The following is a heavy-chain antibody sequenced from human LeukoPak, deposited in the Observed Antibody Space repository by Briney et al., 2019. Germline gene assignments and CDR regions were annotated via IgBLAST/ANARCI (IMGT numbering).Heavy chain of an antibody. CDR2: AYASGINSD. D-gene: IGHD3-10*01. J-gene: IGHJ4*02. Sequence: SETLSLSCSVSGDSVTSHGWSWVRQPPGKGLEWIGYAYASGINSDNCNPSLKSRVTISIDTSRNQFSLRLDSMTAADTAFYYCARDIRGSLDFWGQGTLVTVSS. CDR3: ARDIRGSLDF. V-gene: IGHV4-59*02. CDR1: GDSVTSHG.